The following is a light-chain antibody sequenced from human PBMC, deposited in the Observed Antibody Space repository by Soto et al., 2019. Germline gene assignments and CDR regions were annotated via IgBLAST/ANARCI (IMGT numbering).Light chain of an antibody. CDR2: AGS. CDR3: QQYYSYPLT. J-gene: IGKJ4*01. CDR1: QSISIY. V-gene: IGKV1-39*01. Sequence: DIQMTQSPSSLSASVGDRVTITCRASQSISIYLNWYQQKPGKAPILLVYAGSSLQGGVPSRFSGSGSGTDFTLTISCLQSEHFATYYCQQYYSYPLTFGGGTKVDIK.